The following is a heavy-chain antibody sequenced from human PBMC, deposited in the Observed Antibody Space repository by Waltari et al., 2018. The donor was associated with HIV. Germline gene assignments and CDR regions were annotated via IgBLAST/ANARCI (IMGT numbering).Heavy chain of an antibody. Sequence: QFQLQESGPGLVQPSETLSLTRTVSAGPINNYHWNWILQPPGKGLEWIGHIYSNGITNYNPSLKSRVTISIDTSRNQFSLRLSSVTAADAAVYYCARAGNVDIVATIYDLDFWGQGTLVTVSS. CDR1: AGPINNYH. D-gene: IGHD5-12*01. CDR2: IYSNGIT. J-gene: IGHJ4*02. CDR3: ARAGNVDIVATIYDLDF. V-gene: IGHV4-59*01.